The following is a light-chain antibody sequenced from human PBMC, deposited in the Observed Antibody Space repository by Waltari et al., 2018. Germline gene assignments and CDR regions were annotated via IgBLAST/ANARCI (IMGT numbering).Light chain of an antibody. CDR3: AQSTHWPPWT. J-gene: IGKJ1*01. V-gene: IGKV2-30*02. CDR1: QSLVHTDGNTY. CDR2: KVS. Sequence: VVMTQAPVSLPVTLGQSASISCKSGQSLVHTDGNTYLSWFQQRPGQPPRRLIYKVSNRDSGVPDRFSGSGSGTDFTLKISRVEAEDVGVYYCAQSTHWPPWTFGQGTKVDIK.